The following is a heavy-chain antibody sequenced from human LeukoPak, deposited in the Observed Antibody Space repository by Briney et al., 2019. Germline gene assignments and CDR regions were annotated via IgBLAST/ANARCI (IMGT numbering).Heavy chain of an antibody. J-gene: IGHJ6*04. Sequence: GRSLRLSCAASGFTFSSYGMHWVRQAPGKGLEWVAVISYDGSNKYYADSVKGRFTISRDNSKNTLYLQMNSLRAEDTAVNYCAKVDVWGKGTTVTVSS. CDR2: ISYDGSNK. CDR1: GFTFSSYG. CDR3: AKVDV. V-gene: IGHV3-30*18.